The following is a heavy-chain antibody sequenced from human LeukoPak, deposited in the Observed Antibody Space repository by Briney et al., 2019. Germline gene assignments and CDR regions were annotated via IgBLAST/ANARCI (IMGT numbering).Heavy chain of an antibody. D-gene: IGHD3-3*01. CDR3: ARRTFGVPNYYYYYMDV. J-gene: IGHJ6*03. CDR1: GDSISNNNW. CDR2: VYHSGDA. V-gene: IGHV4/OR15-8*01. Sequence: PSETLSLTCVVSGDSISNNNWWSWVRQSPGKGLEWIGEVYHSGDANYNPSLKSRVTISVDTSKNQFSLKLSSVTAADTAVYYCARRTFGVPNYYYYYMDVWGKGTTVTVSS.